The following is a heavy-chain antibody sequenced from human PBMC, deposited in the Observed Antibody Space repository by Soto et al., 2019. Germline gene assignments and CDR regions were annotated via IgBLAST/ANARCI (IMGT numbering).Heavy chain of an antibody. D-gene: IGHD3-10*01. CDR3: ARGHPLWFGELSDWFDP. J-gene: IGHJ5*02. V-gene: IGHV4-34*01. Sequence: SETLSLTCAVYGGSFSGYYWSWIRQPPGKGLEWIGEINHSGSTNYNPSLKSRVTISVDTSKNQFSLKLSSVTAADTAVYYCARGHPLWFGELSDWFDPWGQGTLVTVSS. CDR2: INHSGST. CDR1: GGSFSGYY.